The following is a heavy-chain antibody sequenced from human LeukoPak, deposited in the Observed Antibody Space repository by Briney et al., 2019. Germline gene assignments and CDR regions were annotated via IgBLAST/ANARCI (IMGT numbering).Heavy chain of an antibody. J-gene: IGHJ4*02. Sequence: ASVKVSCKASGYTFTTYAMHWVRQAPGQRLEWMGWISAGNGNTRYSQKFQGRVTMTRNTSISTAYMELSSLRSEDTAVYYCARTGDYFDFWGQGTLVTVSS. CDR1: GYTFTTYA. V-gene: IGHV1-3*01. CDR2: ISAGNGNT. CDR3: ARTGDYFDF. D-gene: IGHD7-27*01.